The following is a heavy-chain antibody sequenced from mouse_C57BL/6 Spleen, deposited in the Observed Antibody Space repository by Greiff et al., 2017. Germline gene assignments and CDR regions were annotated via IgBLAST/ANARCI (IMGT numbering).Heavy chain of an antibody. J-gene: IGHJ3*01. CDR3: AGYYGNTWFAY. D-gene: IGHD2-1*01. CDR1: GYTFTDYY. V-gene: IGHV1-26*01. Sequence: EVKLQQSGPELVKPGASVKISCKASGYTFTDYYMNWVKQSHGKSLEWIGDINPNNGGTSYNQKFKGKATLTVDKSSSTAYMELRSLTSEDSAVYYCAGYYGNTWFAYWGQGTLVTVSA. CDR2: INPNNGGT.